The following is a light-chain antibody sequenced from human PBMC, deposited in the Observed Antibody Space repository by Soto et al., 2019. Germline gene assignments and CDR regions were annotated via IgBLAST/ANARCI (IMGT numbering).Light chain of an antibody. J-gene: IGKJ5*01. CDR1: QGISNY. CDR3: QQLKSYVT. Sequence: IQLTQSPSSLSASVGDRVTITCRASQGISNYLAWYQQKPGKTPRLLIYGATTLHSGVPPRFSGSGSGTDFDLTISSLQPEDFATYYCQQLKSYVTFGQGTRLEI. V-gene: IGKV1-9*01. CDR2: GAT.